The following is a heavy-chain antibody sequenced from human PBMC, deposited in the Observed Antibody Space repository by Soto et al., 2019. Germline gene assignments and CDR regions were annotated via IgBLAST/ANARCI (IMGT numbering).Heavy chain of an antibody. Sequence: PSETLSLTCTVSGGSISSGDYYWSWIRQPPGKGLEWIGYIYYSGSTNYNPSLKSRVTISVDTSKNQFSLKLSSVTAADTAVYYCARGVLDIDDYGDYRTARYFDYWGQGTLVTVSS. CDR1: GGSISSGDYY. D-gene: IGHD4-17*01. J-gene: IGHJ4*02. CDR2: IYYSGST. V-gene: IGHV4-30-4*01. CDR3: ARGVLDIDDYGDYRTARYFDY.